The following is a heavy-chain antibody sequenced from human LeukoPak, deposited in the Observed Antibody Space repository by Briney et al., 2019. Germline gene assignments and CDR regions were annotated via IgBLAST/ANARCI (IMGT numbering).Heavy chain of an antibody. CDR2: MNPNSGNT. J-gene: IGHJ4*02. Sequence: ASVKVSCKASGYTFTSYDINWVRQATGQGLEWMGWMNPNSGNTGYAQKFQGRVTITRNTSISTAYMELSGLRSEDTAVYYCARRTIFGVGMFDYWGQGTLVTVSS. V-gene: IGHV1-8*03. CDR1: GYTFTSYD. D-gene: IGHD3-3*01. CDR3: ARRTIFGVGMFDY.